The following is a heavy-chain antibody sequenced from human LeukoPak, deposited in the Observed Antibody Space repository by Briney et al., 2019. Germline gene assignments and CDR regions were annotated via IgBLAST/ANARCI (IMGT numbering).Heavy chain of an antibody. J-gene: IGHJ3*02. Sequence: ASVKVSCKASGYTFTSYDINWVRQATGQGLEWMGWMNPNSGNTGYAQKFQGRVTITRNTSISTAYMELSSLRSDDTAVYYCATYCSSTSCSPGAFDIWGQGTMVTVSS. CDR2: MNPNSGNT. CDR3: ATYCSSTSCSPGAFDI. CDR1: GYTFTSYD. D-gene: IGHD2-2*01. V-gene: IGHV1-8*03.